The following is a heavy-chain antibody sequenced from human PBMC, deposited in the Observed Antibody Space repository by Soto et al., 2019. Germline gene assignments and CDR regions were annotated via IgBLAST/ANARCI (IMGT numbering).Heavy chain of an antibody. V-gene: IGHV4-34*01. D-gene: IGHD3-22*01. J-gene: IGHJ5*02. CDR2: INHSGST. Sequence: RSLTCAVYGGSFSGYYWSWIRQPPGKGLEWIGEINHSGSTNYNPSLKSRVTISVDTSKNQFSLKLSSVTAADTAVYYCARGRYYDSSGYQFDPWGQGTLVTVSS. CDR3: ARGRYYDSSGYQFDP. CDR1: GGSFSGYY.